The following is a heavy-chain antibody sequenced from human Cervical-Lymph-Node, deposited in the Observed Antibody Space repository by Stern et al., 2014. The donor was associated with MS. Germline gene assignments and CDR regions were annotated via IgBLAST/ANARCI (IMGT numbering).Heavy chain of an antibody. CDR3: ARSQGDYHF. CDR1: GYTFSSYA. D-gene: IGHD4-17*01. V-gene: IGHV7-4-1*02. Sequence: VQLVESGSELRKPGASVKGSCKASGYTFSSYAIIWVRQAPGQGLEWMGWIHTNTGKPTYAQGFTGRFVFSFDTSVSTAYLQISSLKTEDTAVYYCARSQGDYHFWGQGTLVTVSS. J-gene: IGHJ4*02. CDR2: IHTNTGKP.